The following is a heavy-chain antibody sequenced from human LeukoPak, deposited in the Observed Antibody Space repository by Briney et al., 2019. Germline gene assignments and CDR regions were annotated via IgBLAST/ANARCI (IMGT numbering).Heavy chain of an antibody. Sequence: ASVKVSCKASGYTFTSYGISWVRQAPGQWLEWMGWISAYNGNTNYAQKLQGRVTMTTDTSTSTAYMELRSLRSDDTAVYYCARSPYCSGGSCYSLFAFDIWGQGTMVTVSS. V-gene: IGHV1-18*01. CDR2: ISAYNGNT. D-gene: IGHD2-15*01. J-gene: IGHJ3*02. CDR1: GYTFTSYG. CDR3: ARSPYCSGGSCYSLFAFDI.